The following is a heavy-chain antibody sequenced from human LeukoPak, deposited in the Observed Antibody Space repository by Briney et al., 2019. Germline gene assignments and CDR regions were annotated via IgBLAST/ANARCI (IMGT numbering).Heavy chain of an antibody. CDR3: ARVGVLEQRYRWFDA. Sequence: PGGSLRLSCAASEFTFSSYWMSWVRQAPGKGLEWVANIKHDGSEKYYLGSVKGRFTISRDSAKNSLYLQMNSLRAEDTAVYYCARVGVLEQRYRWFDAWGQGTVVTVSS. CDR2: IKHDGSEK. D-gene: IGHD2-8*01. J-gene: IGHJ5*02. V-gene: IGHV3-7*05. CDR1: EFTFSSYW.